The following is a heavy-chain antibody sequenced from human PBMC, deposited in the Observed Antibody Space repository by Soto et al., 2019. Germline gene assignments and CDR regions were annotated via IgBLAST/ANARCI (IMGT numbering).Heavy chain of an antibody. Sequence: QVQLVESGGGLVNPGGSLKLSCAASGFTFSDHYMGWIRQAPGKGLEWVSYISGSRVSYTKYADAVKGRFTISRDDAKNSLFLQRDRLRAENTAVYYCAGVDALSFGELSPPFDLGGQGTLVTVSS. CDR1: GFTFSDHY. CDR2: ISGSRVSYT. V-gene: IGHV3-11*05. CDR3: AGVDALSFGELSPPFDL. D-gene: IGHD3-10*01. J-gene: IGHJ4*02.